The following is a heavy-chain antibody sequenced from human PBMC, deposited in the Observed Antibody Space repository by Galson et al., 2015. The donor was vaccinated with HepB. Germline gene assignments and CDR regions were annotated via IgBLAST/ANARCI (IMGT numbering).Heavy chain of an antibody. CDR2: IHAANGGA. CDR3: ASGAYYYYMDV. Sequence: SVKVSCKASGYTFTSYAIHWVRQAPRQSLEWMGWIHAANGGAKYSHNFQDRVTFTRDSSANTVFMELNSLRSEDTAVYYCASGAYYYYMDVWGQGTTVTVSS. V-gene: IGHV1-3*01. D-gene: IGHD3-10*01. CDR1: GYTFTSYA. J-gene: IGHJ6*03.